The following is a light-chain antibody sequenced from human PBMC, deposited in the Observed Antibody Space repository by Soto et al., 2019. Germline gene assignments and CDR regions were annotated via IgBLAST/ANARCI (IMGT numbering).Light chain of an antibody. CDR3: QQYNDWPTIT. CDR1: QSVSDN. J-gene: IGKJ5*01. V-gene: IGKV3-15*01. CDR2: GAS. Sequence: EIVMTQSPVTLSVSPGERVTLSCRASQSVSDNLAWYQQKPGQAPRLLIYGASTRATGLPARFSGSGSGTEFTLTISSLQSEDFALYYCQQYNDWPTITFGQGTRLEIK.